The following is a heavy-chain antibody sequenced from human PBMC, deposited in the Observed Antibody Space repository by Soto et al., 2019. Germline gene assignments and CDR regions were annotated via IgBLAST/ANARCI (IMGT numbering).Heavy chain of an antibody. CDR1: GYTFTSYD. CDR3: ARGQSSSSFWIYYYYGMDV. CDR2: MNPNSGNT. J-gene: IGHJ6*02. V-gene: IGHV1-8*01. Sequence: QVQLVQSGAEVKKPGASVKVSCKASGYTFTSYDINWVRQATGQGLEWMGWMNPNSGNTGYAQKFQGRVTMTRNTSISTAYMELSSLRSEDTAVYYCARGQSSSSFWIYYYYGMDVWGQGTTVTVSS. D-gene: IGHD6-6*01.